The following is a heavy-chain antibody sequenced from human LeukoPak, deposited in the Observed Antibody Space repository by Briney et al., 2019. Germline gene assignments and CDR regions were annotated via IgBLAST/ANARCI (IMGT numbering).Heavy chain of an antibody. CDR2: ISSSSSST. V-gene: IGHV3-11*03. J-gene: IGHJ5*02. D-gene: IGHD3-9*01. CDR3: LKAEDGIRDFDWYNWFDP. CDR1: GFTFSDYY. Sequence: PGGSVRLSCAASGFTFSDYYMSWIRQAPGKGLKWVSYISSSSSSTNYADSVKGRFTISRDNAKNSLYLQMNSLRAEDTAVYFFLKAEDGIRDFDWYNWFDPWGQGTLVTVSS.